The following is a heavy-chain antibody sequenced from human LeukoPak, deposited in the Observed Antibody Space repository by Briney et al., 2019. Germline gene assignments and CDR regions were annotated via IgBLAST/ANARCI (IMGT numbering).Heavy chain of an antibody. J-gene: IGHJ5*02. V-gene: IGHV3-33*01. D-gene: IGHD4-23*01. CDR2: IWYDGSNK. CDR1: GFTFSSYG. CDR3: AREIYGGSFDP. Sequence: GGSLGLSCAASGFTFSSYGMHWVRQAPGKGLEWVAVIWYDGSNKYYADSVKGRFTISRDNSKNTLYLQMNSLRAEDTAVYYCAREIYGGSFDPWGQGTLVTVSS.